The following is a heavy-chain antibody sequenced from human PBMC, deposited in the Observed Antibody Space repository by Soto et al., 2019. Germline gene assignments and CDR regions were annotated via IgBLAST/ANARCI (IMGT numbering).Heavy chain of an antibody. CDR3: ARAGGDGPSHYYYGMDV. D-gene: IGHD4-17*01. CDR1: GGTFSSYA. J-gene: IGHJ6*02. V-gene: IGHV1-69*01. CDR2: IIPIFGTA. Sequence: QVQLVQSGAEVKKPGSSVKVSCKASGGTFSSYAISWVRQAPGQGLEWMGGIIPIFGTANYAQKFQGRVTITADESTSTAYMELSSLRSEDTAVYYCARAGGDGPSHYYYGMDVWGQGTTVTVSS.